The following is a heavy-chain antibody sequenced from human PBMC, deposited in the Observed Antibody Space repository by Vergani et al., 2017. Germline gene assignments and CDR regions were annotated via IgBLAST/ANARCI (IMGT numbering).Heavy chain of an antibody. D-gene: IGHD2-15*01. CDR1: GGTFSSYA. CDR3: ARSGYCSGGSCAAPSHFGY. CDR2: IIPIFGTA. V-gene: IGHV1-69*06. J-gene: IGHJ4*02. Sequence: QVQLVQSGAEVKKPGSSVKVSCKASGGTFSSYAISWVRQAPGQGLEWMGGIIPIFGTANYAQKFQGRVTITADKSTSTAYMELSSLRSEDTAVYYCARSGYCSGGSCAAPSHFGYWGQGTLVTVSS.